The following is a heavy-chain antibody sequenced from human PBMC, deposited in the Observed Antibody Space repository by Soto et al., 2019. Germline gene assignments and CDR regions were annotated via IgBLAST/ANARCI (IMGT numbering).Heavy chain of an antibody. J-gene: IGHJ5*02. CDR1: GYTFTSYG. V-gene: IGHV1-18*01. D-gene: IGHD2-15*01. CDR3: ARKAEGYCSGGSCYDNWFDP. Sequence: QVQLVQSGAEVKKPGASVKVSCKASGYTFTSYGISWVRQAPGQGLEWMGWITAYNGNTNYAQKVQDRVPMTTDTSTSTAYMELRSLRSDATVVYYCARKAEGYCSGGSCYDNWFDPWGQGTLVTVSS. CDR2: ITAYNGNT.